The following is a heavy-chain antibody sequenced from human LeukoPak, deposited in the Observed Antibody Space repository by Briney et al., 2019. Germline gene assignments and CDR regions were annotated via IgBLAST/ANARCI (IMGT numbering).Heavy chain of an antibody. J-gene: IGHJ4*02. CDR3: ARVARSGGSCYQFPFDY. D-gene: IGHD2-15*01. CDR2: INPNSGGT. Sequence: ASVKVSCKASGYTFTGYYMHWVRQAPGQGLEWMGWINPNSGGTNYAQKFQGRVTMTRDTTISTAYMELSRLRSDDTAVYYCARVARSGGSCYQFPFDYWGQGTLVTVSS. CDR1: GYTFTGYY. V-gene: IGHV1-2*02.